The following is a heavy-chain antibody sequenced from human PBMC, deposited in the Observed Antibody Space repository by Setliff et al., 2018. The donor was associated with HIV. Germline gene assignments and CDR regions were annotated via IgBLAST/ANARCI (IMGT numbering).Heavy chain of an antibody. CDR1: DYSITNGYY. D-gene: IGHD2-2*01. CDR3: ARGTRSSLNWFDP. V-gene: IGHV4-31*03. Sequence: SETLSLTCTVSDYSITNGYYWGWIRQHPGKGLEWIGYIYYSGTTYYNPSLQSRLTISVDTSKNQFSLKLSSMTAADTAVYYCARGTRSSLNWFDPWGPGTLVTVSS. CDR2: IYYSGTT. J-gene: IGHJ5*02.